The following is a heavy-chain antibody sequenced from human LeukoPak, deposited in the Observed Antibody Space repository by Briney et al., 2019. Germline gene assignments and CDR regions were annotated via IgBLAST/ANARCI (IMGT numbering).Heavy chain of an antibody. CDR3: ARDPYSGAYGDTYYYFMDV. D-gene: IGHD1-26*01. V-gene: IGHV3-21*01. CDR2: ITTSSSYT. Sequence: GGSLRLSCAASGFSFSSYNMDWVRQTPGKGLEWISSITTSSSYTFYADSVKGRFTISRDNARNSLYLQMNSLTAEDTAVYYCARDPYSGAYGDTYYYFMDVWGKGTTVTISS. J-gene: IGHJ6*03. CDR1: GFSFSSYN.